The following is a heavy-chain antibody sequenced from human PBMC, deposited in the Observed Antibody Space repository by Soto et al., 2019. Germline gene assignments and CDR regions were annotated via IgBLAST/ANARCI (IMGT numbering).Heavy chain of an antibody. Sequence: QVLLVQSGAEVKKPGSSVKVSCKASGGTFNNYAITWVRQAPGQGLEWMGGIIPLFGAANYAQNFQGRVTIPAEESTTTAYLVLSSLRSEDTAIYYFARAGRSLYVSSGYLSLDYWGQG. CDR2: IIPLFGAA. D-gene: IGHD3-22*01. J-gene: IGHJ4*02. CDR1: GGTFNNYA. V-gene: IGHV1-69*01. CDR3: ARAGRSLYVSSGYLSLDY.